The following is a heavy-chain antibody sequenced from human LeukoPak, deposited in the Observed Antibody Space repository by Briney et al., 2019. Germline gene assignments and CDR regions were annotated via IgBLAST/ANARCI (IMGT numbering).Heavy chain of an antibody. CDR3: ACGPFGLYDY. J-gene: IGHJ4*02. V-gene: IGHV3-48*01. Sequence: GGSLRLSCVASGFTFSKYSMNWVRQAPGKGLEWISYINGGSGTLYYADSVQGRFTISRDNSKNTLYLQMNSLRAEDTAVYYCACGPFGLYDYWGQGTLVTVSS. D-gene: IGHD3-16*01. CDR1: GFTFSKYS. CDR2: INGGSGTL.